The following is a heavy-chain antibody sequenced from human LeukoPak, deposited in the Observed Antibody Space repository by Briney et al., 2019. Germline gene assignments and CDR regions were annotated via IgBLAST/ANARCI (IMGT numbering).Heavy chain of an antibody. J-gene: IGHJ4*02. CDR3: ARDWFHAIDY. D-gene: IGHD2/OR15-2a*01. Sequence: GGSLGLSCAASGFTFSDTWMHWVRQAPGEGLVWVSRIRSDGSDTRYAESVKGRFTISRDNAKNTLYLQMNSLRAEDTAVYYCARDWFHAIDYWGQGTLVTVSS. CDR2: IRSDGSDT. CDR1: GFTFSDTW. V-gene: IGHV3-74*01.